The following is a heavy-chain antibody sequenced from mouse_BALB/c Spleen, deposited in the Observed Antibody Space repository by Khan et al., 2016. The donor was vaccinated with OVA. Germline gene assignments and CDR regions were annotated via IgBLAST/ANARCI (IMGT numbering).Heavy chain of an antibody. CDR2: ISSSGST. CDR3: ARKNYYGYAVDY. CDR1: GYSITTNYA. Sequence: EVQLQESGPGLVKPSQSLSLTCTVTGYSITTNYAWDWIRQFPGNKLEWMGYISSSGSTSYNPSLKSRISLTRNTSNNQFFLQLNSVTTEDTATYYCARKNYYGYAVDYGGQGTSVTVSS. V-gene: IGHV3-2*02. D-gene: IGHD1-1*01. J-gene: IGHJ4*01.